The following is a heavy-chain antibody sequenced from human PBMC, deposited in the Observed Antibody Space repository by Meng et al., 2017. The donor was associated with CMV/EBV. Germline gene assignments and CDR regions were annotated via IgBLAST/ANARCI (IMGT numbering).Heavy chain of an antibody. CDR3: ARGYCTNGVCYREPYYGMDV. CDR1: GFTFSSSA. J-gene: IGHJ6*02. V-gene: IGHV3-30-3*01. CDR2: ISYDGSNK. D-gene: IGHD2-8*01. Sequence: LSLTCAASGFTFSSSAMHWVRQAPGKGLEWVAVISYDGSNKYYADSVKGRFTISRDNSKNTLYLQMNSLRAEDTAVYYCARGYCTNGVCYREPYYGMDVWGQGTTVTVSS.